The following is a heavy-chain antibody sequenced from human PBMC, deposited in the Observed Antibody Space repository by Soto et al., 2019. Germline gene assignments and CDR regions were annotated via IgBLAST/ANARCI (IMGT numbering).Heavy chain of an antibody. Sequence: SVEVSFKASPYTFTSYGISWVRQAPGQGLEWMGWISAYNGNTNYAQKLQGRVTMTTDTSTSTAYMELRSLRSDDTAVYYCAREDTMVRGVIITPAYYYGMDVWGQGTTVTVSS. D-gene: IGHD3-10*01. CDR3: AREDTMVRGVIITPAYYYGMDV. J-gene: IGHJ6*02. CDR1: PYTFTSYG. V-gene: IGHV1-18*01. CDR2: ISAYNGNT.